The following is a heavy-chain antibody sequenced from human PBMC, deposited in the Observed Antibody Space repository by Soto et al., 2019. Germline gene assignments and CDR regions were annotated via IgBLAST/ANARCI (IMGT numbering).Heavy chain of an antibody. V-gene: IGHV3-30-3*01. CDR2: ISYDGSDK. CDR3: ARDGYSSSWNKYDY. CDR1: EFTFSSYA. J-gene: IGHJ4*02. Sequence: QVQLVESGGGVVQPGRSLRLSCAASEFTFSSYAMHWVRQAPGKGLEWVAVISYDGSDKYYADSVKGRFTISRDNSKNTLYLQMNSLRVDDTAVYYGARDGYSSSWNKYDYWGQGTLVTVSS. D-gene: IGHD6-13*01.